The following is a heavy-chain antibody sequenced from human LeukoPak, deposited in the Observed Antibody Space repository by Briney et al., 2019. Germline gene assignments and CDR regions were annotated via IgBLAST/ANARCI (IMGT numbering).Heavy chain of an antibody. J-gene: IGHJ4*02. CDR1: GFSLGTSGMG. V-gene: IGHV2-5*02. CDR2: IYWDGDK. Sequence: SGPTLVRPTQTLTLTYTFSGFSLGTSGMGVGWIRQPPGKALEWLALIYWDGDKRYSPSLKTRLTITKDTSKNQVVLTMTDMDPVDTARYYCAHGRWVKLALYFANWGQGALVTVSS. CDR3: AHGRWVKLALYFAN. D-gene: IGHD5-24*01.